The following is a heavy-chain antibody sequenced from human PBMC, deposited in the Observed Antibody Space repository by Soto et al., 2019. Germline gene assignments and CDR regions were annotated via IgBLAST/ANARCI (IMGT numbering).Heavy chain of an antibody. D-gene: IGHD5-18*01. CDR2: TKPDETET. Sequence: PGGSLRLSCTTSGLAFSTYWMAWVRQAPGKGLEWVGNTKPDETETYYAGSVKGRFTISRDNSKNTLYLQMNSLRAEDTAVYYCAKGGYNYGFLFDCWGQGTLVTVSS. CDR1: GLAFSTYW. V-gene: IGHV3-7*05. J-gene: IGHJ4*02. CDR3: AKGGYNYGFLFDC.